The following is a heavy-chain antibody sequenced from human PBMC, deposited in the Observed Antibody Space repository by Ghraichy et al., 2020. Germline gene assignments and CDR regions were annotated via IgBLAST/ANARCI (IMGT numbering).Heavy chain of an antibody. CDR1: GGSFSGYY. J-gene: IGHJ3*02. Sequence: SETLSLTCAVYGGSFSGYYWSWIRQPPGKGLEWIGEINHSGSTNYNPSLKSRVTISVDTSKNQFSLKLSSVTAADTAVYYCARNPRGGDAFDIWGQGTMVTVSS. CDR2: INHSGST. CDR3: ARNPRGGDAFDI. D-gene: IGHD3-10*01. V-gene: IGHV4-34*01.